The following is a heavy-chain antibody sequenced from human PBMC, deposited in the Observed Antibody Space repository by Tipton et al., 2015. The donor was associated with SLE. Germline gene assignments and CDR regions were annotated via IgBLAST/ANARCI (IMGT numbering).Heavy chain of an antibody. Sequence: TLSLTCTVSGGSMRSYFWNWVRQPPGKGLEWIGYLYDNGRTNYNLSLKSRVTISGDTSKNQFSLKLRSVTAADTAVYYCAREGSSSWFGNWFDRWGQGTLVTVSS. CDR3: AREGSSSWFGNWFDR. J-gene: IGHJ5*02. V-gene: IGHV4-59*01. CDR2: LYDNGRT. D-gene: IGHD2-2*01. CDR1: GGSMRSYF.